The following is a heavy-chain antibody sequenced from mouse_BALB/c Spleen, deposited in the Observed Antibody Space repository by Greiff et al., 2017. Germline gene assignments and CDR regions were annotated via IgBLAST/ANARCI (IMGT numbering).Heavy chain of an antibody. V-gene: IGHV1S81*02. Sequence: QVHVKQSGAELVKPGASVKLSCKASGYTFTSYYMYWVKQRPGQGLEWIGEINPSNGGTNFNEKFKSKATLTVDKSSSTAYMQLSSLTSEDSAVYYCTRSGNYEFAYWGQGTLVTVSA. CDR2: INPSNGGT. J-gene: IGHJ3*01. CDR1: GYTFTSYY. D-gene: IGHD2-1*01. CDR3: TRSGNYEFAY.